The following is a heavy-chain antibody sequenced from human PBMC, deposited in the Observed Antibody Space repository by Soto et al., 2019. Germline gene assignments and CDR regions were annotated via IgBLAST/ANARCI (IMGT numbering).Heavy chain of an antibody. CDR3: ARNSYCSSTSCYQLYYYYGMDV. CDR2: ISSSSSYI. Sequence: PVGSLRLSCAASGFTFSSYSMNWVRQAPGKGLEWVSSISSSSSYIYYADSVKGRFTISRDNAKNSLYLQMNSLRAEDTAVYYCARNSYCSSTSCYQLYYYYGMDVWGQGTTVTVSS. CDR1: GFTFSSYS. D-gene: IGHD2-2*01. J-gene: IGHJ6*02. V-gene: IGHV3-21*01.